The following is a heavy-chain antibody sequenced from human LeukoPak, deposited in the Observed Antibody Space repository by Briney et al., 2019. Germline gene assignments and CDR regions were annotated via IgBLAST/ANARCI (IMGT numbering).Heavy chain of an antibody. D-gene: IGHD3-3*01. CDR1: GFTLSDYW. V-gene: IGHV3-7*03. CDR3: ARAWSA. Sequence: GGSLRLSCVASGFTLSDYWTHWVRQAPGKGLEWVANIKTDGSEIYYVGSVKGRFSISRDNAKNSLYLQMNSLRVEDTAVYYCARAWSAWGQGTLVTVSS. CDR2: IKTDGSEI. J-gene: IGHJ4*02.